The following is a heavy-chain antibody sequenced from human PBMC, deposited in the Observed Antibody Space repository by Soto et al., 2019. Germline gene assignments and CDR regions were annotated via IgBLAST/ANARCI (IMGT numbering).Heavy chain of an antibody. CDR1: GGSVSSGSYY. CDR2: IYYSGST. V-gene: IGHV4-61*01. J-gene: IGHJ6*02. D-gene: IGHD5-18*01. CDR3: ARGGTWIPLWFYGMDV. Sequence: QVQLQESGPGLVKPSETLSLTCTVSGGSVSSGSYYWSWIRQPPGKGLEWIGYIYYSGSTNYNPSLKSRVTISVDTSTNQFSLKLSSVTAADTAVYYCARGGTWIPLWFYGMDVWGQGTTVTVSS.